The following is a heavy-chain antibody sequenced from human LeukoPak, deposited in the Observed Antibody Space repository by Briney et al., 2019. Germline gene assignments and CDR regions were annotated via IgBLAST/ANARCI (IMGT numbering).Heavy chain of an antibody. J-gene: IGHJ4*02. D-gene: IGHD5-18*01. CDR1: GGSFSGYY. V-gene: IGHV4-34*01. Sequence: PSETLSLTCAVYGGSFSGYYWSWTRQPPGKGLEWIGEINHSGSTNYNPSLKSRVTISVDTSKNQFSLKLSSVTAADTAVYYCARQLYSYGAYFDYWGQGTLVTVSS. CDR2: INHSGST. CDR3: ARQLYSYGAYFDY.